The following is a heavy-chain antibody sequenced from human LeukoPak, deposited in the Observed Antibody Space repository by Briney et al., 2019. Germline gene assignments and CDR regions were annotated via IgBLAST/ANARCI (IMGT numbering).Heavy chain of an antibody. CDR3: ARDRERGQFDY. CDR2: ISSSSSYI. D-gene: IGHD1-1*01. CDR1: GFTFSRYW. Sequence: GGSLRLSCAASGFTFSRYWMNWVRQAPGKGLEWVSSISSSSSYIYYADSVKGRFTISRDNAKNSLYLQMNSLRAEDTAVYYCARDRERGQFDYWGQGTLVTVSS. J-gene: IGHJ4*02. V-gene: IGHV3-21*01.